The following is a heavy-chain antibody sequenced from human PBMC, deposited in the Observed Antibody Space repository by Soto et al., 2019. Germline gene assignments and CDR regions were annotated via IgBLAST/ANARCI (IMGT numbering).Heavy chain of an antibody. CDR1: GGSISSYY. D-gene: IGHD3-10*01. Sequence: SETLSLTCTVSGGSISSYYWSWIRQPPGKGLEWIGYIYYSGSTNYNPSLKSRVTISVDTSKNQFSLKLSSVTAADTAVYYCAREQYGSGSFSPSYYFDYCGQGTLLTVSS. V-gene: IGHV4-59*12. J-gene: IGHJ4*02. CDR2: IYYSGST. CDR3: AREQYGSGSFSPSYYFDY.